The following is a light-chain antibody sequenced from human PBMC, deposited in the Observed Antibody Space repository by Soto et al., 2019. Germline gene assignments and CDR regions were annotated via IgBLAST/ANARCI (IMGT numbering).Light chain of an antibody. J-gene: IGLJ3*02. V-gene: IGLV2-14*01. CDR3: TSYTTSSTGV. CDR1: SSDVGAYNY. Sequence: QSALTQPASVSGSPGQSITISCTGTSSDVGAYNYVSWYQQYPGKAPKLMISEVSNRPSGVSNRFSGSKSGNTASLTISGLQAEDEANYYCTSYTTSSTGVFGGGTKLTVL. CDR2: EVS.